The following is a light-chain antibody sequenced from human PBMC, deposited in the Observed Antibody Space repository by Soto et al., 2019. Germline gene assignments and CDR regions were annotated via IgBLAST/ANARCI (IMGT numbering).Light chain of an antibody. Sequence: DIQMTQSPSSLSASVGDRVTITCRASQSISFYLNWYQQKPGNAPKVLIYAASNLQTGVQSRFSGSGSGTDFTLTINSLQPEDFATYSCQQSYSTPITFGQGTRLEIK. CDR2: AAS. CDR3: QQSYSTPIT. V-gene: IGKV1-39*01. CDR1: QSISFY. J-gene: IGKJ5*01.